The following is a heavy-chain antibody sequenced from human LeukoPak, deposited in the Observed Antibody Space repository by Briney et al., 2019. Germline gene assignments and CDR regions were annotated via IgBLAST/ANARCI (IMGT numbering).Heavy chain of an antibody. CDR1: GGSFSGYY. J-gene: IGHJ4*02. CDR2: INHSGST. Sequence: SETLSLTCAVYGGSFSGYYWSWIRQPPGKGLEWIGEINHSGSTNYNPSLKSRVTISVDTSKNQFSLKLSSVTAAGTAVYCCASSSSSTPFDYWGQGTLVTVSS. D-gene: IGHD3-22*01. CDR3: ASSSSSTPFDY. V-gene: IGHV4-34*01.